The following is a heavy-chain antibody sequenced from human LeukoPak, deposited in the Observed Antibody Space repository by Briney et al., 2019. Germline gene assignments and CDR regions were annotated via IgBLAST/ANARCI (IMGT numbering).Heavy chain of an antibody. D-gene: IGHD6-13*01. Sequence: PGGSLRLSCAASGFTFSSSWMSWVRQAPGKGLEWVANIKQDGSEKYYVDSVRGRCTISRDNAKNSLDLQMNSLRVEDTAVYYCARLSTAAADGDYWGQGTLVTVSS. CDR2: IKQDGSEK. CDR1: GFTFSSSW. CDR3: ARLSTAAADGDY. V-gene: IGHV3-7*01. J-gene: IGHJ4*02.